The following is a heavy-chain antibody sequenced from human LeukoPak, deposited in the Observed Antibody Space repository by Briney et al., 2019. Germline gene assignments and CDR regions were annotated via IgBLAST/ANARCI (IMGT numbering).Heavy chain of an antibody. CDR1: GYSISSGYY. CDR2: IYHSGST. J-gene: IGHJ4*02. Sequence: SETLSLTCTVSGYSISSGYYWGWIRQPPGKGLEWIGSIYHSGSTYYNPSLKSRVTISVDTSKNQFSLKLSSVTAADTAVYYCARRGQYYYDSSGYYYDYWGQGTLVTVSS. CDR3: ARRGQYYYDSSGYYYDY. V-gene: IGHV4-38-2*02. D-gene: IGHD3-22*01.